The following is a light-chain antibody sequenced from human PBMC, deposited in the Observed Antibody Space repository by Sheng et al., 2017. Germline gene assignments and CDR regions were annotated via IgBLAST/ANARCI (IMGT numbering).Light chain of an antibody. V-gene: IGKV1-9*01. Sequence: DIQLTQSPSFLSASVGDRVTITCRASQDITSYLAWYQQKPGTAPKLLIYAASSLQSGVPSRFSGRGSGTEFTLTISGLQPEDVATYYCQKYDNAPLTFGGGTKVEIK. CDR3: QKYDNAPLT. CDR2: AAS. J-gene: IGKJ4*01. CDR1: QDITSY.